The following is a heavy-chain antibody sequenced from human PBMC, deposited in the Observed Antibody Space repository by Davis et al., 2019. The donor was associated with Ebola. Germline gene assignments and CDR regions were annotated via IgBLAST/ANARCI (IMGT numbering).Heavy chain of an antibody. V-gene: IGHV4-61*01. CDR2: IYYGGRT. J-gene: IGHJ6*02. D-gene: IGHD1-14*01. CDR3: AREITGPGYFYGMDV. CDR1: GVSVSSTTSF. Sequence: GSLRLSCNVSGVSVSSTTSFWTWVRQPPGKELEWIGYIYYGGRTDYNPSLKSRVTISTDTSENQFSLKLSSVTAADTAVYYCAREITGPGYFYGMDVWGQGTAVTVSS.